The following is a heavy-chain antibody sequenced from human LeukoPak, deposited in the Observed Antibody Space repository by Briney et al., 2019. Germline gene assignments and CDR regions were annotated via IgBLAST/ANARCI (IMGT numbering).Heavy chain of an antibody. V-gene: IGHV1-69*13. Sequence: ASVKVSCKASGGTFSSYAISWVRQAPGQGLEWMGGIIPIFGTANYAQKFQGRVTITADESTSTAYMELSSLRSEDTAVYYCARASYDSSGYYYYYGMDVWGQGTTVTVSS. CDR1: GGTFSSYA. J-gene: IGHJ6*02. D-gene: IGHD3-22*01. CDR2: IIPIFGTA. CDR3: ARASYDSSGYYYYYGMDV.